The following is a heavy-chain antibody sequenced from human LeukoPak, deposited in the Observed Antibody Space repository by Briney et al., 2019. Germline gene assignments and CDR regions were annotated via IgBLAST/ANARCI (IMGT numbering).Heavy chain of an antibody. V-gene: IGHV3-23*01. CDR3: AKAHCSSTSCSRADN. CDR1: GFTFTWNA. Sequence: GGSLRLSCASSGFTFTWNAMAWVRQAPGKVLEWVSAIDGSGGTTFYADSVKGRVTISRVQSTNTVYLQMNSLRADDTAVYYCAKAHCSSTSCSRADNWGQGTLVTVSS. J-gene: IGHJ4*02. D-gene: IGHD2-2*01. CDR2: IDGSGGTT.